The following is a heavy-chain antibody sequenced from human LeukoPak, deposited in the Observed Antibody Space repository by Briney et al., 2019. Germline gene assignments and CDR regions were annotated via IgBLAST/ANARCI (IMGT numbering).Heavy chain of an antibody. CDR1: GYSFTSYW. CDR3: ARRTPSGYSYGFDY. CDR2: FYPGDSDT. D-gene: IGHD5-18*01. J-gene: IGHJ4*02. Sequence: GESLKISCKGSGYSFTSYWIGWVRQMPGKGLEWMGAFYPGDSDTRYSPSFQGQVTISADKSINTAYVQWSSLKASDTAMYYCARRTPSGYSYGFDYWGPGTLVIVSS. V-gene: IGHV5-51*01.